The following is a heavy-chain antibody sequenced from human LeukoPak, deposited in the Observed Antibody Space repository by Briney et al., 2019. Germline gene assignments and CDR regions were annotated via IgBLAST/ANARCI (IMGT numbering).Heavy chain of an antibody. CDR2: IYYSGST. V-gene: IGHV4-59*01. CDR1: GGSISSYY. J-gene: IGHJ4*02. D-gene: IGHD5-12*01. Sequence: PSETLSLTRTVSGGSISSYYWSWIRQPPGKGLEWIGYIYYSGSTNYNPSLKSRVTISVDTSKNQFSLKLSSVTAADTAVYYCARGSEWLRMYYFDYWGQGTLVTVSS. CDR3: ARGSEWLRMYYFDY.